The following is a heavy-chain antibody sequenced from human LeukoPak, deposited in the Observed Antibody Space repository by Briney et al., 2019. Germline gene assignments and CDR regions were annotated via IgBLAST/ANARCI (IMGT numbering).Heavy chain of an antibody. D-gene: IGHD2-8*01. J-gene: IGHJ4*02. V-gene: IGHV4-59*08. CDR2: IYDSGST. Sequence: SETLSLTCTVSGGSISSYYWSWIRQPPGKGLEWIGYIYDSGSTNNNPSLKSRVSISVDTSKKQFSLMLSSVTAADTAVYYCARLDPSMLFFDYWGQGTLVTVSS. CDR3: ARLDPSMLFFDY. CDR1: GGSISSYY.